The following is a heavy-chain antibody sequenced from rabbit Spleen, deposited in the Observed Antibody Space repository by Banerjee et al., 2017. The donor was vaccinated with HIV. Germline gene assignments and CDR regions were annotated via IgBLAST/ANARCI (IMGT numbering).Heavy chain of an antibody. J-gene: IGHJ4*01. CDR3: VRDAAGREDFNL. D-gene: IGHD4-2*01. Sequence: QSLEESGGGLVQPGGSLKLSCKGSGFDFSSYYYMCWVRQAPGKGLEWITCIYTSSGTTWYASWVNGRFTISRTSSTTVTLEMTSLTAADTATYFCVRDAAGREDFNLWGQGTLVTVS. CDR1: GFDFSSYYY. V-gene: IGHV1S40*01. CDR2: IYTSSGTT.